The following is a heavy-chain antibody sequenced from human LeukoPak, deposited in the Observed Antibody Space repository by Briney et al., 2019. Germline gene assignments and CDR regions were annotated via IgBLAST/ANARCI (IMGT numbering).Heavy chain of an antibody. Sequence: SETLSLTCSVSGGSISSSSYYWGWIRQPPGKGLEWIGSIFHSGTTYYNPSLKSRVTISVDTSKNQFSLKLSSVTAADTAVYYCARGGSYYGVSPEYYFDYWGQGTLVTVSS. CDR1: GGSISSSSYY. CDR2: IFHSGTT. CDR3: ARGGSYYGVSPEYYFDY. J-gene: IGHJ4*02. V-gene: IGHV4-39*07. D-gene: IGHD1-26*01.